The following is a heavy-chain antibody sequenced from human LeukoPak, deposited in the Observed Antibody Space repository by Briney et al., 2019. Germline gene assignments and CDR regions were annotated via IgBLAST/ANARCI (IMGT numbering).Heavy chain of an antibody. J-gene: IGHJ6*02. D-gene: IGHD3-3*01. Sequence: GGSLRLSCAASGFTFSSYSMNWVRQAPGKGLEWVSSISSSSSYIYYADSVKGRFTISRDNAENSLYLQMNSLRAEDTAVYYCAGDRIPITIFGVALYGMDVWGQGTTVTVSS. CDR3: AGDRIPITIFGVALYGMDV. CDR2: ISSSSSYI. CDR1: GFTFSSYS. V-gene: IGHV3-21*01.